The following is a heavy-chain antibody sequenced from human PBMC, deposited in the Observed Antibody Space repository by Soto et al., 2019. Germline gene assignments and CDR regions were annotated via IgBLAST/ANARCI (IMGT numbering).Heavy chain of an antibody. J-gene: IGHJ6*02. V-gene: IGHV1-69*01. CDR3: ARSQGGSISVYLYYYYYYGMDV. Sequence: QVQLVQSGAEVQKPGSSVKVSCKAPGGTFSTYAISWVRQAPGQGLEWMGGVIPIFGTPKYAQKFQGRVTITADESTSTGYMELRSLRSEDTAVYYCARSQGGSISVYLYYYYYYGMDVWGQGTTVTVYS. CDR2: VIPIFGTP. CDR1: GGTFSTYA. D-gene: IGHD2-15*01.